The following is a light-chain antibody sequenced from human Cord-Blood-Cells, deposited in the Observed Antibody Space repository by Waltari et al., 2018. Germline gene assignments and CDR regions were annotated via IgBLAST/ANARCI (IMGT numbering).Light chain of an antibody. CDR2: DVS. CDR1: SSDVGGYNY. CDR3: CSYAGSYTYV. J-gene: IGLJ1*01. Sequence: QSALTQPRSVSGSPGQSVTISCTGTSSDVGGYNYVSGYQQHPGKAPKLMIYDVSKRPSGVPDRFSGSKSGNTASLTISGIQSEDEADYYCCSYAGSYTYVFGTGTKVTVL. V-gene: IGLV2-11*01.